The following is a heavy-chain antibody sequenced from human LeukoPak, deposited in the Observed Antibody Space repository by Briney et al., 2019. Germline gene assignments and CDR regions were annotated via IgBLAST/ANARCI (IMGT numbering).Heavy chain of an antibody. CDR3: ARQYYDFRSGYYDSLRYYYYMDV. J-gene: IGHJ6*03. CDR2: IYHSGST. Sequence: PSETLSLTCAVSGYSISSGYYWGWIRQPPGKGLEWIGSIYHSGSTYYNPSLKSRVTISVDTSKNQFSLKLSSVTAADTAVYYCARQYYDFRSGYYDSLRYYYYMDVWGKGTTVTVSS. CDR1: GYSISSGYY. D-gene: IGHD3-3*01. V-gene: IGHV4-38-2*01.